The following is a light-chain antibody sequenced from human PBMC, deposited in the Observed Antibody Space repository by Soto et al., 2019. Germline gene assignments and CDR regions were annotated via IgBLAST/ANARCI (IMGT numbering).Light chain of an antibody. Sequence: EIVLTQSPGTLSLSPGERATLSCRASQSVSSSYLAWYQQKPGQAPMLLIYGASSRATGITDRFSGSGSGTDFTLTISRLEPEDFAVYYCQQYGSSPPWTFGQGTKGEI. CDR3: QQYGSSPPWT. CDR1: QSVSSSY. V-gene: IGKV3-20*01. J-gene: IGKJ1*01. CDR2: GAS.